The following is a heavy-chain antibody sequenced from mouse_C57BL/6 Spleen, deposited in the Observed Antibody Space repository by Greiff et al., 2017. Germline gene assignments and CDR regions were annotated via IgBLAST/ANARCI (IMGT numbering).Heavy chain of an antibody. CDR1: GFTFSDYY. CDR2: INYDGSST. J-gene: IGHJ2*01. Sequence: EVKLMESEGGLVQPGSSMKLSCTASGFTFSDYYMAWVRQVPEKGLEWVANINYDGSSTYYLDSLKSRFIISRDNAKNILYLQMSSLKSEDTATYYCAREGVYYGYFDYWGQGTTLTVSS. V-gene: IGHV5-16*01. D-gene: IGHD1-1*01. CDR3: AREGVYYGYFDY.